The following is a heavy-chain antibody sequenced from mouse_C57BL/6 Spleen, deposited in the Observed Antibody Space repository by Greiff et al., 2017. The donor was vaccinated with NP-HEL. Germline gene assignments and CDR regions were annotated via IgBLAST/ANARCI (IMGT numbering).Heavy chain of an antibody. CDR1: GYAFSSYW. CDR3: ARSGGSSLYYAMDY. V-gene: IGHV1-80*01. J-gene: IGHJ4*01. CDR2: IYPGDGDT. D-gene: IGHD1-1*01. Sequence: QVQLKQSGAELVKPGASVKISCKASGYAFSSYWMNWVKQRPGKGLEWIGQIYPGDGDTNYNGKFKGKATLTADKSSSTAYMQLSSLTSEDSAVYFCARSGGSSLYYAMDYWGQGTSVTVSS.